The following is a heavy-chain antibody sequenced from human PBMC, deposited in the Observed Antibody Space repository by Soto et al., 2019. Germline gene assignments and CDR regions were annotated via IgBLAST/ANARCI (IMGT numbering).Heavy chain of an antibody. CDR3: AIYSSSYWYFDL. J-gene: IGHJ2*01. V-gene: IGHV1-69*13. CDR2: IIPIFGTA. D-gene: IGHD6-6*01. CDR1: GGTFSSYA. Sequence: AVKVSCKASGGTFSSYAISWVRQAPGQGLEWMGGIIPIFGTANYAQKFQGRVTITADESTSTAYMELSSLRSEDTAVYYCAIYSSSYWYFDLWGRGTLVTVYS.